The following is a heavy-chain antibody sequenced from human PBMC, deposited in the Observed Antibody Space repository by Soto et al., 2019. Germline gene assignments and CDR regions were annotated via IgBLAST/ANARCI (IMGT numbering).Heavy chain of an antibody. CDR2: IYDSGST. D-gene: IGHD6-13*01. J-gene: IGHJ4*02. CDR1: GDSISRGGYS. CDR3: ARTSMAYSSSWTFDY. Sequence: SETLSLTCAVSGDSISRGGYSWTWIRQPPGKALEWIGNIYDSGSTSYNPSLKSRVTMSVDTSKNQFSLRLTSVTAADTAVYYCARTSMAYSSSWTFDYWGQGTLVTVSS. V-gene: IGHV4-30-2*01.